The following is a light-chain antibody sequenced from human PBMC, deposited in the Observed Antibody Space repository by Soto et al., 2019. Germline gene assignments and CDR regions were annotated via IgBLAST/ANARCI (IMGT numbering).Light chain of an antibody. Sequence: QSALTQPASVSGSPGQSITISCTGTSSEVGTYHFLAWYQQHPGKVPKLMIYEGSKRPPEVSNRFSGSWSDNTASLTISGLQAEDEADYYCCLYGGMLFGGGTKVTVL. CDR1: SSEVGTYHF. V-gene: IGLV2-23*01. J-gene: IGLJ2*01. CDR3: CLYGGML. CDR2: EGS.